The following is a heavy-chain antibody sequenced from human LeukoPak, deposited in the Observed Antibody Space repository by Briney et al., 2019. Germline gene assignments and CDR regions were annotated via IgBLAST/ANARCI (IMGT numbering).Heavy chain of an antibody. D-gene: IGHD6-13*01. V-gene: IGHV4-34*01. CDR3: ATRPDIAAAGPGWFDP. J-gene: IGHJ5*02. CDR2: INHSEST. Sequence: SETLSLTCAVYGGSFSGYYWSWIRHPPGKGLEWIGEINHSESTNYNPSLKSRVTVSVDTSKNQFSLKLSSVTAADTAVYYCATRPDIAAAGPGWFDPWGQGTLVTVSS. CDR1: GGSFSGYY.